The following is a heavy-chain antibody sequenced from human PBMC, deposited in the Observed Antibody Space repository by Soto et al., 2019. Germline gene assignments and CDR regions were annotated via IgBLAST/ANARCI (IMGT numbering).Heavy chain of an antibody. J-gene: IGHJ4*02. Sequence: GGSLRLSCAASGFSFRTNSMNWVRQAPGKGLEWASSISSLSDYIYYADSLKGRFTISRDNAKNSLYLQMSSLRAEDTAVYYCASSATRDSSGYYGFYDNWGQGTPVTVSS. D-gene: IGHD3-22*01. CDR1: GFSFRTNS. V-gene: IGHV3-21*01. CDR3: ASSATRDSSGYYGFYDN. CDR2: ISSLSDYI.